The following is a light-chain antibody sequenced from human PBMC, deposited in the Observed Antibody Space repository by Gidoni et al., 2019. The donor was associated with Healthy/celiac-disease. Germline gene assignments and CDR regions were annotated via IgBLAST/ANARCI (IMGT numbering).Light chain of an antibody. V-gene: IGKV1-39*01. Sequence: DIQMTQSPSSLSASVGDRVTITCRASQSISSYLNWYQQKPGKAPKLLIYAASSLQSGVPSRFSGSGSGTDFTLTISSLQPEDFATYYCQQSYSTLWITFXXXTRLEIK. CDR3: QQSYSTLWIT. J-gene: IGKJ5*01. CDR1: QSISSY. CDR2: AAS.